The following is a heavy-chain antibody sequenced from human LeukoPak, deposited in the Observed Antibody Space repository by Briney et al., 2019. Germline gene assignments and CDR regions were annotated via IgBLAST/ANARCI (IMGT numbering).Heavy chain of an antibody. Sequence: GGSLRLSCAASGFTFSSYSMNWVRQAPGKGLEWVSYISSSSSTIYYADSVKGRFTISRDNAKNPLYLQMNSLRAEDTAVYYCAGSLTKGYCTNGVCRTYYFDYWGQGTLVTVSS. CDR2: ISSSSSTI. V-gene: IGHV3-48*01. CDR3: AGSLTKGYCTNGVCRTYYFDY. J-gene: IGHJ4*02. CDR1: GFTFSSYS. D-gene: IGHD2-8*01.